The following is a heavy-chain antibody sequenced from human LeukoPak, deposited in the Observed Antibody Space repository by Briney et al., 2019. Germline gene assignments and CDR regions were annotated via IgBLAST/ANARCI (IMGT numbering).Heavy chain of an antibody. J-gene: IGHJ4*02. D-gene: IGHD3-10*01. Sequence: GGPLRLSCAASGFTFSSYSMNWVRQAPGKGLKWVSSISSSSSYIYYADSVKGRFTISRDNAKNSLYLQMNSLRAEDTAVYYCAREKDYYGSGSLGVFDYWGQGTLVTVSS. CDR2: ISSSSSYI. CDR1: GFTFSSYS. CDR3: AREKDYYGSGSLGVFDY. V-gene: IGHV3-21*01.